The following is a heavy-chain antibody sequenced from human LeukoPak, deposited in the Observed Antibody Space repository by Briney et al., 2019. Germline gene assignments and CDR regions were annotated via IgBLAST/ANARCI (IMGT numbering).Heavy chain of an antibody. CDR3: AKDGGDGGSYFNWFDP. J-gene: IGHJ5*02. Sequence: GGSLRLSCAASGFTFGDYAMHWVRQAPGKGLEWVSGISWNSGSIGYADSVKGRFTISRDNAKNSLYLQMNSLRAEDTALYYCAKDGGDGGSYFNWFDPWGQGTLVTVSS. V-gene: IGHV3-9*01. CDR1: GFTFGDYA. D-gene: IGHD1-26*01. CDR2: ISWNSGSI.